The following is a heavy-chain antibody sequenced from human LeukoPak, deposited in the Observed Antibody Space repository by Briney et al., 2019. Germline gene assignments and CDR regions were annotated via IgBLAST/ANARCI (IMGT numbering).Heavy chain of an antibody. CDR1: GFIVSSES. D-gene: IGHD5-24*01. CDR2: IYTDGSP. CDR3: ARGFGEEMGNTYEY. V-gene: IGHV3-66*02. Sequence: GGSLRLSCVASGFIVSSESVSWVRQAPGKGLEWVSVIYTDGSPHYVDSVKGRFTISRDNSKNTLYLQMNSLRAEDTAVYYCARGFGEEMGNTYEYWDQGTLVTVSS. J-gene: IGHJ4*02.